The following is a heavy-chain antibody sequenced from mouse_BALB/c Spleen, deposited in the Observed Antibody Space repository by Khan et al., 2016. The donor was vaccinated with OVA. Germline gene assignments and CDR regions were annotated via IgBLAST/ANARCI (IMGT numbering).Heavy chain of an antibody. V-gene: IGHV1S29*02. J-gene: IGHJ2*01. CDR3: ARARGPGYDYCFDY. D-gene: IGHD2-4*01. CDR2: IYPYNGGT. CDR1: GYTFTDYN. Sequence: VQLQQSGPELVKPGASVKISCKASGYTFTDYNMHWVKQSHGQSLKWIGYIYPYNGGTGYNQKFKSKATLTVDNSSSTAYMELRSLTSEDSAVYYCARARGPGYDYCFDYWGQGTTLTVSS.